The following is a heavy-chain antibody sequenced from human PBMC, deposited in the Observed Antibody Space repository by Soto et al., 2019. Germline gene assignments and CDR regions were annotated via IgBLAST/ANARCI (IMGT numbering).Heavy chain of an antibody. Sequence: PGESLKISCQASGYSFSKYWIGWVRQVPGKGLEWMGIIYPSDSDIRYSPSFQGQVTISVDKSTNTTYLQWTSLQASDTAMYYCARQDCSSAICLWRYYYHRMDVRGPATKVTVS. CDR3: ARQDCSSAICLWRYYYHRMDV. CDR2: IYPSDSDI. J-gene: IGHJ6*02. CDR1: GYSFSKYW. D-gene: IGHD2-2*01. V-gene: IGHV5-51*01.